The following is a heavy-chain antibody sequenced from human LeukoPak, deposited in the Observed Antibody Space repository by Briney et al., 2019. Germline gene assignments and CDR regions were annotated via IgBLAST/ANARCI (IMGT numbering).Heavy chain of an antibody. CDR2: ISSSGSYI. V-gene: IGHV3-21*01. J-gene: IGHJ6*03. CDR3: ARNYDFWSAYSNSYYYMDV. Sequence: PGGSLRLSCAASGFTFSDFGMTWVRQAPGKGLEWVSSISSSGSYIYYADSVKGRFTISRDNAKNSLYLQMNSLRAEDTAVYYCARNYDFWSAYSNSYYYMDVWGKGTTVTVSS. CDR1: GFTFSDFG. D-gene: IGHD3-3*01.